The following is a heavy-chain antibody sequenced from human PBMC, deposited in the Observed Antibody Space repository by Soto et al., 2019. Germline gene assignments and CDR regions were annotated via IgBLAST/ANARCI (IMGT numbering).Heavy chain of an antibody. J-gene: IGHJ6*02. CDR2: IIPIFGTA. D-gene: IGHD3-9*01. V-gene: IGHV1-69*13. CDR3: ARDRYYDILTGYYPPHSYYYYGMDV. Sequence: GASVKVSCKASGGTFSSYAISWVRRAPGQGLGWMGGIIPIFGTANYAQKFQGRVTITADESTSTAYMELSSLRSEDTAVYYCARDRYYDILTGYYPPHSYYYYGMDVWGQGTTVTVSS. CDR1: GGTFSSYA.